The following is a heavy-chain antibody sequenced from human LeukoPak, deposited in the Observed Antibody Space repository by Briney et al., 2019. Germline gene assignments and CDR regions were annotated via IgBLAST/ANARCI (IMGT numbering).Heavy chain of an antibody. CDR1: GGSISSGGYY. V-gene: IGHV4-31*03. CDR3: ATSLVVPQIPWYFDL. D-gene: IGHD2-2*01. CDR2: VYYSGST. Sequence: SETLSLTCTVSGGSISSGGYYWSWIRQHPGTGLEWIGYVYYSGSTYYNPSLKSRVTISVDTSKNQFSLKLSSVTAADTAVYYCATSLVVPQIPWYFDLWGRGTLVTVSS. J-gene: IGHJ2*01.